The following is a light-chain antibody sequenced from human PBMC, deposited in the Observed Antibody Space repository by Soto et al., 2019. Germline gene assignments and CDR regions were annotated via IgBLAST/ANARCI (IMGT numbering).Light chain of an antibody. Sequence: DIPITQSPSTLSASVGDGVTITCRASQSISSWLAWYQQKPGKAPKLLIYAASSLQSGVPSRFSGSGSGTDFTLTISSLQPEDFATYYCQQSYSTLTWTFGQGTKVDIK. CDR3: QQSYSTLTWT. CDR2: AAS. V-gene: IGKV1-39*01. J-gene: IGKJ1*01. CDR1: QSISSW.